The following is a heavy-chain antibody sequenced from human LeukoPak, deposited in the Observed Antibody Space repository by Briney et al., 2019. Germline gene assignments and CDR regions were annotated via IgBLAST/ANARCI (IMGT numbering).Heavy chain of an antibody. CDR3: ARERFLEWLLYGQYYFDY. J-gene: IGHJ4*02. CDR2: ISSSGSTI. CDR1: GFTFSDYY. D-gene: IGHD3-3*01. Sequence: GGSLRLSCAASGFTFSDYYMSWIRQAPGKGLEWVPYISSSGSTIYYADSVKGRFTISRDNAKNSLYLQMNSLRAEDTAVYYCARERFLEWLLYGQYYFDYWGQGTLVTVSS. V-gene: IGHV3-11*04.